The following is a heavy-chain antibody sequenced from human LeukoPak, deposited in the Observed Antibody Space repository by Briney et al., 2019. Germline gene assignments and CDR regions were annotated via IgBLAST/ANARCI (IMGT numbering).Heavy chain of an antibody. CDR2: MNPNCGNT. V-gene: IGHV1-8*01. J-gene: IGHJ6*03. Sequence: ASVKVSCKASGYTFTSYDINWVRQATGQGLEWMGWMNPNCGNTGYAQKFQGRVTMTRNTSISTAYMELSSLRSEDTAVYYCARIVTGDRKPPRRYYYYYMDVWGKGTTVTVSS. CDR1: GYTFTSYD. D-gene: IGHD4-17*01. CDR3: ARIVTGDRKPPRRYYYYYMDV.